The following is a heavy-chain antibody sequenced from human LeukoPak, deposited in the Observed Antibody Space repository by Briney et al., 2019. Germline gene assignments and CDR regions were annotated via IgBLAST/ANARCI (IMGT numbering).Heavy chain of an antibody. D-gene: IGHD6-19*01. CDR1: GFTFSSHW. CDR2: IDSDASIT. V-gene: IGHV3-74*01. Sequence: EGSLRLSCAASGFTFSSHWMHWVRQAPGKGLVWVSRIDSDASITSYADSVKGRFTISRDNARNTLYLQMNSLSAEDTAVYYCARDIGTSGWDDALDLWGQGTMVTVSS. CDR3: ARDIGTSGWDDALDL. J-gene: IGHJ3*01.